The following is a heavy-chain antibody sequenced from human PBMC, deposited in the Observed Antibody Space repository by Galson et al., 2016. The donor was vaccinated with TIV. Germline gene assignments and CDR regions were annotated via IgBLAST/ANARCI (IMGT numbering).Heavy chain of an antibody. V-gene: IGHV3-21*01. D-gene: IGHD2/OR15-2a*01. CDR2: ISSSGRFV. J-gene: IGHJ4*02. CDR1: GFTFSAYA. CDR3: ARVRGAGEYSYGAFVY. Sequence: SLRLSCAAFGFTFSAYAMHWVRQAPGKGLEWVSTISSSGRFVYYADSLKGRFTISRDSATSSLHLQMNSLRAEDSGIYYCARVRGAGEYSYGAFVYWGQGTLVTVSS.